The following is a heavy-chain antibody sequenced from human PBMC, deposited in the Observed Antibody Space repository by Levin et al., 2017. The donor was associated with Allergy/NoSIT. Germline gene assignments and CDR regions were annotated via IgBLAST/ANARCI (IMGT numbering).Heavy chain of an antibody. D-gene: IGHD3-16*01. J-gene: IGHJ4*02. CDR3: ARVRLGAAATRFDS. Sequence: PSETLSLTCAVSGGSISSGSYLWTWIRQPPGKGLEYICHLFYSGRPNSNPSLQSRVAMSVDPSQNPTFLRLTSVTASDPALSYCARVRLGAAATRFDSWGQGTLVTVSS. CDR2: LFYSGRP. CDR1: GGSISSGSYL. V-gene: IGHV4-61*01.